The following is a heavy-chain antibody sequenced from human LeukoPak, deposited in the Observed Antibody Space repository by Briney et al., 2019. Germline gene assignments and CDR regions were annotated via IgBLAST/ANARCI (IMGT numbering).Heavy chain of an antibody. CDR2: IYPGDSDT. D-gene: IGHD2-15*01. J-gene: IGHJ3*02. CDR1: GYSFTSYW. CDR3: ARTAMGDCSGGGCYSDNALNI. V-gene: IGHV5-51*01. Sequence: GESLKISCKGSGYSFTSYWIGWVRQMPGKGLERMGIIYPGDSDTRYSPSFQGQVTISADKSISTAYLQWSSLKASDTAMYYCARTAMGDCSGGGCYSDNALNIWGQGTMVTVSS.